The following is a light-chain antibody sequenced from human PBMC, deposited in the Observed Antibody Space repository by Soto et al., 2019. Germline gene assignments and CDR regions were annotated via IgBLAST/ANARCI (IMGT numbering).Light chain of an antibody. Sequence: EIVLTQSPAALSLSPGERAILSCRASQSVSISLAWFQQKPGQSPRLLIYDASNRATGIPARFSGSGSGTDFPLTITNLEPEDFKIYYCQQRNNGPQRFAQGTKV. V-gene: IGKV3-11*01. J-gene: IGKJ1*01. CDR3: QQRNNGPQR. CDR1: QSVSIS. CDR2: DAS.